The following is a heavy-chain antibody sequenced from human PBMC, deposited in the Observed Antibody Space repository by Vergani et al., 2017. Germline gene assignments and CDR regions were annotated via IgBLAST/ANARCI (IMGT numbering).Heavy chain of an antibody. V-gene: IGHV4-34*11. J-gene: IGHJ6*03. Sequence: QVQLQQWGAGLLKPSETLSLTCAVYGGSFSGYYWSWIRQPPGKGLERIGYIYYSGSTNYNPSLKSRVTISVDTSKNQFSLKLSYVTAADTAVYYCARGRGRYCSSTSCYAAMKDYMDVWGKGTTVTVSS. CDR3: ARGRGRYCSSTSCYAAMKDYMDV. CDR2: IYYSGST. D-gene: IGHD2-2*01. CDR1: GGSFSGYY.